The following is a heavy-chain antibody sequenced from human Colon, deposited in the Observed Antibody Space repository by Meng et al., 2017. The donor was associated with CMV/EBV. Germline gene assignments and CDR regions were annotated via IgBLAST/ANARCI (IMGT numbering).Heavy chain of an antibody. CDR1: GFTVSNSY. J-gene: IGHJ5*02. Sequence: ERLVGAGGGLGQPGASLRLSCAASGFTVSNSYMSWVCQAPGKGLEWVSALYSGGITYYADSVKGRCAISADNSKNTLYLQMDGLRAEDTAVYYCARQVSSSSTYVSWGQGTLVTVSS. V-gene: IGHV3-66*04. D-gene: IGHD2-2*01. CDR2: LYSGGIT. CDR3: ARQVSSSSTYVS.